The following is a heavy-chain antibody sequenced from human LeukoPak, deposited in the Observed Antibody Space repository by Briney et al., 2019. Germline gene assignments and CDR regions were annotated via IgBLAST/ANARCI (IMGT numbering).Heavy chain of an antibody. J-gene: IGHJ4*02. CDR1: GFTFSSYG. CDR2: ISYDGSNK. D-gene: IGHD3-22*01. V-gene: IGHV3-30*18. CDR3: AKEKRGSYYDSSGYLNFDY. Sequence: GRSLRLSCAASGFTFSSYGMHWVRQAPGKGLEWVAVISYDGSNKYYADSVKGRFTISRDNSKNTLYLQMNSLRAEDTAVYYCAKEKRGSYYDSSGYLNFDYWGQGTLVTVSS.